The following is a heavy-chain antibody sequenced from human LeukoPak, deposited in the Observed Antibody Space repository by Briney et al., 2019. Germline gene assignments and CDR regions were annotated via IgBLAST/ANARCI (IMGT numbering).Heavy chain of an antibody. CDR1: GFTFSTSW. CDR2: IFSGGST. CDR3: ARGGESSGYYYADY. D-gene: IGHD3-22*01. Sequence: GGSLRLSCAASGFTFSTSWMHWVRQDPGKGLEWVSVIFSGGSTYYADSVKGRFTISRDDSKNTVYLQMNSLRAEDTSVYFCARGGESSGYYYADYWGQGTLVTVSS. V-gene: IGHV3-66*01. J-gene: IGHJ4*02.